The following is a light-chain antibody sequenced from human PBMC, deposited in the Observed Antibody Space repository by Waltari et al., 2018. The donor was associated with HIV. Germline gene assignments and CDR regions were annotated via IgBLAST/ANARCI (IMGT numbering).Light chain of an antibody. CDR2: AAA. CDR1: RTIRSY. Sequence: DIQLTQSPSSLSASEGDRVTITCWASRTIRSYLNWYQLKPGKAPELLIYAAASLQSGVPSRFSGSGSGREFTLTINSLEPEEFATYYCQQRYSTPLTFGGGAGVEIK. J-gene: IGKJ4*01. CDR3: QQRYSTPLT. V-gene: IGKV1-39*01.